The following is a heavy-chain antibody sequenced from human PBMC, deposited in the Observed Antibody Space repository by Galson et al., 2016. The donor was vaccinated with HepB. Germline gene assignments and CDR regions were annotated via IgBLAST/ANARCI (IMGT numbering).Heavy chain of an antibody. CDR2: IYSDGTT. CDR3: ASCMGWYGMCAFEI. D-gene: IGHD6-13*01. J-gene: IGHJ3*02. Sequence: SLRLSCAVSGFTVSGSYMSWVRQAPGKGLEWVSVIYSDGTTKYADSVKGRFIIPRDNSKNTLYLQMNSLRAEDTAVYYCASCMGWYGMCAFEIWGQGTMVTVSS. V-gene: IGHV3-66*01. CDR1: GFTVSGSY.